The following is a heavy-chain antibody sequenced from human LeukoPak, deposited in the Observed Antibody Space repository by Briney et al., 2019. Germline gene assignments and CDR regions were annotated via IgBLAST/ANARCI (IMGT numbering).Heavy chain of an antibody. CDR3: AEDVSKPVTGHFNY. Sequence: TGGSLRLSCAASGFTFSSYAMSWVRQAPGKGLEWVSGIGGSGRSTYYADSVKGRFTISRDNSKNTLYLQVNSLRAEDTAVYYCAEDVSKPVTGHFNYWGQGTLVTVSS. J-gene: IGHJ4*02. CDR2: IGGSGRST. CDR1: GFTFSSYA. D-gene: IGHD6-19*01. V-gene: IGHV3-23*01.